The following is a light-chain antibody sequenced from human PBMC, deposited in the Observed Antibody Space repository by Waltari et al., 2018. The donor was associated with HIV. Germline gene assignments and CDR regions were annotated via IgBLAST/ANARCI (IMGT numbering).Light chain of an antibody. J-gene: IGLJ2*01. V-gene: IGLV1-44*01. CDR2: SND. Sequence: QSVLTQPPSASGTPGQRVTISCSGSSSNIGSNTVNRYQQLPGMAPKLLIHSNDQRPSGVPGRFSGSTSDTSASLAISGLQSEDEGAYYCAVWDDSLNGPLFGGGTKLTVL. CDR1: SSNIGSNT. CDR3: AVWDDSLNGPL.